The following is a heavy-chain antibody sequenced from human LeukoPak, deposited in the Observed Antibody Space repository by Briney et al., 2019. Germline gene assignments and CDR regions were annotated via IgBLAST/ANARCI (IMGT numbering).Heavy chain of an antibody. J-gene: IGHJ3*02. CDR2: IYTSGST. CDR1: GGSITSFY. D-gene: IGHD6-13*01. CDR3: ARDRVAAAAVSGGDAFDI. V-gene: IGHV4-4*07. Sequence: PSETLSLTCTVSGGSITSFYWSWIRQPAGKGLEWIGRIYTSGSTNYNPSLKSRVTMSVDTSKNQFSLKLSSVTAADTAVYYCARDRVAAAAVSGGDAFDIWGQGTMVTVSS.